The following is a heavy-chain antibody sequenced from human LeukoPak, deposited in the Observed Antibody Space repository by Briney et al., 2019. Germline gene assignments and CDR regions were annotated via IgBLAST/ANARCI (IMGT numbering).Heavy chain of an antibody. CDR3: AREWASSSWLTYYYYGMDV. CDR1: GYTFTSYD. D-gene: IGHD6-13*01. V-gene: IGHV1-8*01. Sequence: ASVKVSCKASGYTFTSYDINWVRQATGQGLEWMGWMNPNSGNTGYAQKFQGRVTMTRNTSISTAYMELSSLRSEDTAVYYCAREWASSSWLTYYYYGMDVWGQGTMVTVSS. J-gene: IGHJ6*02. CDR2: MNPNSGNT.